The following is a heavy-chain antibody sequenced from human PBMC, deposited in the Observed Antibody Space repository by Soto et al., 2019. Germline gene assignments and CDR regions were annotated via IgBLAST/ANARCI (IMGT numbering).Heavy chain of an antibody. CDR2: ISYDGSNK. V-gene: IGHV3-30-3*01. Sequence: GGSLRLSCAASGFTFSSYAMHWVRQAPGKGLEWVAVISYDGSNKYYADSVKGRFTISRDNSKSTLYLQMNSLRAEDTAVYYCARDSSGYGPFDYWGKATLVTVSS. CDR1: GFTFSSYA. CDR3: ARDSSGYGPFDY. D-gene: IGHD5-12*01. J-gene: IGHJ4*02.